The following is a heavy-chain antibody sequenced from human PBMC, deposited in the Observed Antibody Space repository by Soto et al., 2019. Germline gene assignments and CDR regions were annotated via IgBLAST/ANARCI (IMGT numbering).Heavy chain of an antibody. Sequence: QVPLQESGPGLVKPSETLSLTCTVSGGSISRNCWTWIRQPPGKGLEWIGYICSSGTTKYNPSLKSRVTISIDTSKNQFPLSLTSVAVADTAVYYRARVGTSAYFYATDVWGQGTTVTVSS. CDR1: GGSISRNC. D-gene: IGHD1-1*01. V-gene: IGHV4-59*01. J-gene: IGHJ6*02. CDR2: ICSSGTT. CDR3: ARVGTSAYFYATDV.